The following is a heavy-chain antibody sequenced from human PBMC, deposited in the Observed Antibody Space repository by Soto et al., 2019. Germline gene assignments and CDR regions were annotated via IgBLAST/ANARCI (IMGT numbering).Heavy chain of an antibody. CDR3: ARSPRSISAGGIVY. Sequence: QVQLQESGPGLVKPSGTLSLTCAVSGGSVSSSNLWTWVRQPPGKGLEWIGEIYHTGTTNYNPSLKSRVTISVDKSKNHFSLKLNSVTAADTAMYYCARSPRSISAGGIVYWGQGILVTVSS. V-gene: IGHV4-4*02. J-gene: IGHJ4*02. CDR2: IYHTGTT. CDR1: GGSVSSSNL. D-gene: IGHD6-13*01.